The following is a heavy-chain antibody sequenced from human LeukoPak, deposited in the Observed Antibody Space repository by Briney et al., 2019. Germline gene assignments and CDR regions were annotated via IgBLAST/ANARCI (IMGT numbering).Heavy chain of an antibody. J-gene: IGHJ4*02. CDR2: IYYSGST. CDR3: ARERSDYYENSGYHYWYFDY. CDR1: GGSISSYY. Sequence: SETLSLTCTVSGGSISSYYWSWIRQPPGKGLEWIGYIYYSGSTNYNPSLKSRVTISVDTSKNQFSLKLSSVTAADTAVYYCARERSDYYENSGYHYWYFDYWGQGTLVTVSS. D-gene: IGHD3-22*01. V-gene: IGHV4-59*01.